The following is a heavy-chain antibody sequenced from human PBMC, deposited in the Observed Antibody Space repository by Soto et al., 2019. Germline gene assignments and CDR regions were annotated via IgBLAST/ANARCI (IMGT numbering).Heavy chain of an antibody. D-gene: IGHD5-12*01. J-gene: IGHJ6*02. V-gene: IGHV5-10-1*01. CDR1: GYSFTSYW. Sequence: EVQLVQSGAEVKKPGESLRISCKGSGYSFTSYWISWVRQMPGKGLEWMGRIDPSDSYTNYSPSFQGHVTISADKSISTAYLQWSSLKASDTDMYYCARLAMATRRGYYGMDVWGQWTTVTVSS. CDR2: IDPSDSYT. CDR3: ARLAMATRRGYYGMDV.